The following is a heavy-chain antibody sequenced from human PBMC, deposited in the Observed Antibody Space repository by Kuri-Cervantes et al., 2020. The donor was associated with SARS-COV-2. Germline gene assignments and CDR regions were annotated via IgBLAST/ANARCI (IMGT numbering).Heavy chain of an antibody. CDR2: IYYSTST. Sequence: SETLSLTCTVSGGSISSSSYYWGWIRQPPGKGREWIGSIYYSTSTYYTPSLKSRVTISVDTSKNQFSMKLSSVTAADTAVYYCVGLPATVTPHYWGQGTLVTVSS. D-gene: IGHD4-17*01. J-gene: IGHJ4*02. CDR3: VGLPATVTPHY. CDR1: GGSISSSSYY. V-gene: IGHV4-39*01.